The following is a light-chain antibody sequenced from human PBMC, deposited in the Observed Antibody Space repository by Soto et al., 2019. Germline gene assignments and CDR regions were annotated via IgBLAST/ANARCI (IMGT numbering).Light chain of an antibody. CDR2: GAS. CDR1: QSVTSTY. V-gene: IGKV3-20*01. CDR3: QHYGRSPPTYT. J-gene: IGKJ2*01. Sequence: EIVLTQSPGTLSLSPGERATLSCRASQSVTSTYLAWYQQKPGQAPRLLIYGASNKATGIPDRFSGSGSGTDFTLTISRLEPEDFAVYLCQHYGRSPPTYTFGQGTKLEIK.